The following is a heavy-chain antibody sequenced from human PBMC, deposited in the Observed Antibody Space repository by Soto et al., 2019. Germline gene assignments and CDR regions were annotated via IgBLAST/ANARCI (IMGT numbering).Heavy chain of an antibody. D-gene: IGHD3-3*01. CDR2: IWYDGSNK. CDR3: ARTIFWSGTDY. CDR1: GFTFSSYG. J-gene: IGHJ4*02. Sequence: GGSLRLSCAASGFTFSSYGMHWVRQAPGKGLEWVAVIWYDGSNKYYADSVKGRFTISRDNSKNTLYLQMNSLRAEDTAVYYCARTIFWSGTDYWGQGTLVTVSS. V-gene: IGHV3-33*01.